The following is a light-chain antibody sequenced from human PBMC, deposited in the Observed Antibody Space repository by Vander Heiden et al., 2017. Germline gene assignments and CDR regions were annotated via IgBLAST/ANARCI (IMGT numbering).Light chain of an antibody. CDR3: QQDDVSPHT. V-gene: IGKV3-20*01. CDR1: QSLSSF. CDR2: KAS. Sequence: EIVLTQSPGTVSLSPGDRATLSCRASQSLSSFFAWYQCKPGQAPRLLIYKASNRATDIPDRFSGSGSGTDYTLTISRLEPEDFAVYYCQQDDVSPHTFGQGTKLEI. J-gene: IGKJ2*01.